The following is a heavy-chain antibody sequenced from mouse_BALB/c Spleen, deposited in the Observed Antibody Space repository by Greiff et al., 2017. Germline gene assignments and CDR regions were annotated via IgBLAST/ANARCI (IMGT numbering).Heavy chain of an antibody. J-gene: IGHJ1*01. CDR1: GDSITSGY. D-gene: IGHD1-1*01. Sequence: DVKLVESGPSLVKPSQTLSLTCSVTGDSITSGYWNWIRKFPGNKLEYMGYISYSGSTYYNPSLKSRISITRDTSKNQYYLQLNSVTTEDTATYYCARSHRGGSWYFDVWGAGTTVTVSS. CDR2: ISYSGST. CDR3: ARSHRGGSWYFDV. V-gene: IGHV3-8*02.